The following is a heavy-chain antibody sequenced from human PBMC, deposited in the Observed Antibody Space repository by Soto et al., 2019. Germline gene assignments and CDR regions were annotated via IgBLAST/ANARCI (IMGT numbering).Heavy chain of an antibody. D-gene: IGHD6-13*01. CDR1: GYTFTSYG. J-gene: IGHJ3*02. CDR3: ARVAGTLTHDAFDI. V-gene: IGHV1-18*04. CDR2: ISAYNGNT. Sequence: QVQLVQSGAEVKKPGASVKVSCKASGYTFTSYGISWVRQAPGQGLEWMGWISAYNGNTNYAQKLQGRVTMTTNTSTSTAYVELRSLRSADTAVYYCARVAGTLTHDAFDIWGQGTMVTVSS.